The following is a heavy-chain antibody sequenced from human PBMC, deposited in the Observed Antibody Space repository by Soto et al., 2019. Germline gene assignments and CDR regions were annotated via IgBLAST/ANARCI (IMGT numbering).Heavy chain of an antibody. CDR3: AHTKDSSGFLTS. D-gene: IGHD3-22*01. CDR1: GFSLSVYGVR. CDR2: IHWNDDK. J-gene: IGHJ5*02. Sequence: GSGPTLVNPTQTLTLTCSFSGFSLSVYGVRVIWFRQPPGETLEWLALIHWNDDKRYSPYLKSRLTITKDTSKNQVVLTLTNLDPLDTGTYFCAHTKDSSGFLTSWGQGILVTVPQ. V-gene: IGHV2-5*01.